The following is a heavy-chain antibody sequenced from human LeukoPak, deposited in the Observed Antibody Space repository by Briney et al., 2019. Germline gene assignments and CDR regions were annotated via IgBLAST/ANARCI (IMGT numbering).Heavy chain of an antibody. V-gene: IGHV5-51*01. Sequence: GESLKISCQGSGYSFTSYWIGWVRQMPGKGLEWMGIIYPGDSDTRHSPSFQGQVTISADKSISTAYLQWSSLKASDTAMYYCARYCSGGSCYSEFTFDYWGQGTLVTVSS. J-gene: IGHJ4*02. CDR1: GYSFTSYW. CDR2: IYPGDSDT. D-gene: IGHD2-15*01. CDR3: ARYCSGGSCYSEFTFDY.